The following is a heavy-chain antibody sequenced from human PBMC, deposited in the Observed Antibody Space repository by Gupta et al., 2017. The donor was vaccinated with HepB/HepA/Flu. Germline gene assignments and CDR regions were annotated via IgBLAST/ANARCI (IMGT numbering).Heavy chain of an antibody. Sequence: QVQLVQSGAEVKKPGSSVKVSCKASGGTFSSYAISWVRQAPGQGLEWMGRIIPILGIANYAQKFQGRVTITADKSTSTAYMELSSLRSEDTAVYYCAREQRDGSGSYYPSIFDYWGQGTLVTVSS. CDR3: AREQRDGSGSYYPSIFDY. CDR1: GGTFSSYA. V-gene: IGHV1-69*04. D-gene: IGHD3-10*01. J-gene: IGHJ4*02. CDR2: IIPILGIA.